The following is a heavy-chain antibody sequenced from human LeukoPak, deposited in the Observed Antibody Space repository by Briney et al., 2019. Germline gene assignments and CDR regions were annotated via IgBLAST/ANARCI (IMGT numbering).Heavy chain of an antibody. CDR1: GGSFSGYY. Sequence: PSETLSLTCAVYGGSFSGYYWSWIRKPPGNGPGWIGEINHSGSTNYNPSLKSRVTISVDTSKNQFSLKLSSVTAADTAVYYCARNPPRYYDSSGPSRNWGQGTLVTVSS. D-gene: IGHD3-22*01. CDR2: INHSGST. V-gene: IGHV4-34*01. CDR3: ARNPPRYYDSSGPSRN. J-gene: IGHJ4*02.